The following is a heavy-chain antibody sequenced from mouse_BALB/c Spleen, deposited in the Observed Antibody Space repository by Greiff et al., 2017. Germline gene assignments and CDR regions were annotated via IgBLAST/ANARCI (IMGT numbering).Heavy chain of an antibody. CDR3: ARRGYGNYEAMDY. CDR2: ISSGGGST. CDR1: GFAFSSYD. V-gene: IGHV5-12-1*01. Sequence: EVKLVESGGGLVKPGGSLKLSCAASGFAFSSYDMSWVRQTPEKRLEWVAYISSGGGSTYYPDTVKGRFTISRDNATNTLYLQMSSLKSEDTAMYYCARRGYGNYEAMDYWGQGTSVTVSS. D-gene: IGHD2-1*01. J-gene: IGHJ4*01.